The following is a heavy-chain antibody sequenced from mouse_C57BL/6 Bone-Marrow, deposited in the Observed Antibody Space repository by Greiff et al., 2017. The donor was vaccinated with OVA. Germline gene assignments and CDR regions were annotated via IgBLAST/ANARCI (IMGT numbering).Heavy chain of an antibody. Sequence: QVQLKQSGAELARPGASVKLSCKASGYTFTSYGISWVKQRTGQGLEWIGELYPRSGNTYYNEKFNGKATLTADKSSSTAYMELRSLTSEDAAVYFCAIFYYYGSSFYYFDYWGQGTTLTGSA. CDR1: GYTFTSYG. CDR3: AIFYYYGSSFYYFDY. J-gene: IGHJ2*01. V-gene: IGHV1-81*01. CDR2: LYPRSGNT. D-gene: IGHD1-1*01.